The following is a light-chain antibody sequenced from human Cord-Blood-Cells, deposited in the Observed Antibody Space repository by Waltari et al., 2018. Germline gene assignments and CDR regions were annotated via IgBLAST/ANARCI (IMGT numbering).Light chain of an antibody. CDR1: QSISSW. J-gene: IGKJ1*01. V-gene: IGKV1-5*01. CDR3: QQYNSYPWT. CDR2: DAS. Sequence: DIQMTQSPSPLSASVGDRVTTTCRASQSISSWLAWYQQKPGKAPKLLIYDASSLESGVPSRFSGSGSGTEFTLTISSLQPDDFATYYCQQYNSYPWTFGQGTKVEIK.